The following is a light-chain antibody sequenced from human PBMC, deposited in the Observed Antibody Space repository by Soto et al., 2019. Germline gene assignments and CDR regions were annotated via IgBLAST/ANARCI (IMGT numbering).Light chain of an antibody. CDR2: DAS. V-gene: IGKV1-5*01. CDR3: QQYDDWQT. J-gene: IGKJ1*01. CDR1: QSISSW. Sequence: DIQMTQSPSTLSASVGDRVTITCRASQSISSWLAWYQQKPGKAPKLLIYDASSLESGVPSRFRGSGSGTEFTLTIDSLQSEDFAVYYCQQYDDWQTFGQGTKVDI.